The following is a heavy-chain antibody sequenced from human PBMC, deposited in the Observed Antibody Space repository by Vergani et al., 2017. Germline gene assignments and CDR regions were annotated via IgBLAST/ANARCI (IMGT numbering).Heavy chain of an antibody. CDR3: TTDPRYCGDGSCCWLRDHHYYGMDV. CDR1: GFSFRNAW. V-gene: IGHV3-15*07. Sequence: EVQLVESGGGIVKPGGSLRLSCVASGFSFRNAWMNWVRRTQGKGLEWVGRIKSTFDRGTTDYAAAVKGRFTISRDDSKNTLFLQMNGLKTEDIGVYYCTTDPRYCGDGSCCWLRDHHYYGMDVWGQGTTVTVSS. D-gene: IGHD2-21*01. CDR2: IKSTFDRGTT. J-gene: IGHJ6*02.